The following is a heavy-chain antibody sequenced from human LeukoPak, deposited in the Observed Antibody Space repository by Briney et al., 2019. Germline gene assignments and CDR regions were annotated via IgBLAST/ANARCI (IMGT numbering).Heavy chain of an antibody. CDR2: IWYDGSNK. V-gene: IGHV3-33*08. J-gene: IGHJ4*02. Sequence: GGSLRLSCAASGNYWMHWVRQAPGKGLEWVAVIWYDGSNKYYADSVKGRFTISRDNSKNTLYLQMNSLRAEDTAVYYCARGDAVAGPRILLDYWGQGTLVTVSS. CDR1: GNYW. CDR3: ARGDAVAGPRILLDY. D-gene: IGHD6-19*01.